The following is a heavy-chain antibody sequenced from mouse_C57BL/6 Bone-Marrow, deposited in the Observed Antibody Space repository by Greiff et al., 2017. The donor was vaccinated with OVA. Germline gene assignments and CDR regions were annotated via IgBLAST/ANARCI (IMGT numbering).Heavy chain of an antibody. V-gene: IGHV5-4*01. CDR1: GFTFSSYA. Sequence: EVKVVESGGGLVKPGGSLKLSCAASGFTFSSYAMSWVRQTPEKRLEWVATISDGGSYTYYPDNVKGRFTISRDNAKNNLYLQMSHLKSEDTAMYYCARDGAYYRNSAWFAYWGQGTLVTVSA. J-gene: IGHJ3*01. CDR3: ARDGAYYRNSAWFAY. CDR2: ISDGGSYT. D-gene: IGHD2-10*01.